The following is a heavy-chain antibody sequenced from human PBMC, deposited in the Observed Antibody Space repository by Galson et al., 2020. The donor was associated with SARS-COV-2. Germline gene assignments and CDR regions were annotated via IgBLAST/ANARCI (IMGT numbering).Heavy chain of an antibody. D-gene: IGHD3-3*01. V-gene: IGHV3-30*03. CDR1: GFIFSSYG. J-gene: IGHJ5*02. Sequence: TGGYLRLSCAASGFIFSSYGMHWVRQAPGKGLEWVAVISYDGSNKYYADSVKGRFTISRDNSKNTLYLQMNSLRAEDTAVYYCARGSGYYMPYDPWGQGTLVTVSS. CDR3: ARGSGYYMPYDP. CDR2: ISYDGSNK.